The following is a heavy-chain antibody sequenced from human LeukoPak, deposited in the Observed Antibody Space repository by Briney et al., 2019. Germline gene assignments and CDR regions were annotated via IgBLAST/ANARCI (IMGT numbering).Heavy chain of an antibody. CDR2: ISDRGGST. V-gene: IGHV3-23*01. Sequence: GGSLRLSRAASGCTFSSYAMSWVLQAPGKGLEWFSGISDRGGSTYYAPPVKGRFAISRDNSKNRLSLQMNSLTAEDTAVYYCAKAGSSWPPFDYWGQGTLVTVSS. CDR1: GCTFSSYA. J-gene: IGHJ4*02. CDR3: AKAGSSWPPFDY. D-gene: IGHD6-13*01.